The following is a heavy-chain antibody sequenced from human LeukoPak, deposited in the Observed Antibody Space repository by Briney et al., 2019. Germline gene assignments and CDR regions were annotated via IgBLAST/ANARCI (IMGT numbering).Heavy chain of an antibody. V-gene: IGHV1-46*01. CDR1: GYTFGTHW. J-gene: IGHJ5*02. Sequence: GASVKVSCKASGYTFGTHWMHWVRQAPGQGLELMGIINTSGDFRSYAQKFQGRVTVTRDMSTRTVYMELSDLEPEDTAVYYCARDYSGEWEQLTGWWFDPWGQGTLVIVSS. CDR3: ARDYSGEWEQLTGWWFDP. D-gene: IGHD1-26*01. CDR2: INTSGDFR.